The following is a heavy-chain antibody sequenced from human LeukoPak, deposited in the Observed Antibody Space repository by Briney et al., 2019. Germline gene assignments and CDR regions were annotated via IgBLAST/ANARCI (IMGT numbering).Heavy chain of an antibody. Sequence: ASVKVSCKASGYTLTGYYMHCVRQAPGQGLTWMGWINPDSGGTNYAQKFQGRVTMTRDTSISTAYMELSRLTSDDTAVYYCARGSRIVAAGTGIDYWGQGTLVTVSS. V-gene: IGHV1-2*02. J-gene: IGHJ4*02. CDR3: ARGSRIVAAGTGIDY. CDR2: INPDSGGT. CDR1: GYTLTGYY. D-gene: IGHD6-13*01.